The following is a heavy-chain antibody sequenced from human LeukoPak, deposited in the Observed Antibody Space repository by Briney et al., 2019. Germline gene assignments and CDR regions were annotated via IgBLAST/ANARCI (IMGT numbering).Heavy chain of an antibody. D-gene: IGHD3-22*01. J-gene: IGHJ4*02. V-gene: IGHV3-30*18. CDR3: AKDATVYDRKRDVDY. CDR1: GFTFSSYV. CDR2: ISYDGSNK. Sequence: QSGGSLRLSCAASGFTFSSYVMNWVRQAPGKGLEWVAVISYDGSNKYYADSVKGRFTISRDNSKNTLYLQMNSLRAEDTAVYYCAKDATVYDRKRDVDYWGQGTLVTVSS.